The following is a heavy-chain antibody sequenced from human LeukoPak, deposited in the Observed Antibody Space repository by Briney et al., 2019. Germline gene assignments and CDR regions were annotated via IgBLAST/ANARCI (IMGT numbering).Heavy chain of an antibody. V-gene: IGHV3-21*01. CDR2: ISSSSSYI. J-gene: IGHJ4*02. Sequence: GGSLRLSCAASGFTFSSYSMNWVRQAPGKGLEWVSSISSSSSYIYYADSVKGRFTISRDNARNSLYLQMNSLRAGDTAVYYCARETYCGGDCYVQYYFDYWGQGTLVTVSS. D-gene: IGHD2-21*02. CDR3: ARETYCGGDCYVQYYFDY. CDR1: GFTFSSYS.